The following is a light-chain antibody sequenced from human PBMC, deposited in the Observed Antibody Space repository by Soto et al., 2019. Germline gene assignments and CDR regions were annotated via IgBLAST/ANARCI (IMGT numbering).Light chain of an antibody. V-gene: IGLV2-14*01. CDR3: FSFKTTSTHV. CDR1: SSDIGAYDY. Sequence: QSALTQPASLSGSPGQSITISCTGTSSDIGAYDYVSWFQQHPGKAPKLMISEVNNRPSGVSNRFSGSKSGNTAYLTISGIQVENEAEYFCFSFKTTSTHVFGTGTKLTVL. CDR2: EVN. J-gene: IGLJ1*01.